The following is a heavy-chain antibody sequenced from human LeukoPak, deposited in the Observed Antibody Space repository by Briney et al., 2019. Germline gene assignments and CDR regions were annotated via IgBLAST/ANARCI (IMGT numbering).Heavy chain of an antibody. CDR3: AKDWGEYFDYVWGSFTSFDF. V-gene: IGHV3-23*01. D-gene: IGHD3-16*01. J-gene: IGHJ4*02. CDR2: ISGSGHRT. Sequence: GGSLRLSCAASGFTFSNYGVSWVRQAPGKGLEWVSGISGSGHRTYYADSVKGRFTISRDNSKNTLYLQMNSLRAEDTAVYYCAKDWGEYFDYVWGSFTSFDFWGQGTQVTVSS. CDR1: GFTFSNYG.